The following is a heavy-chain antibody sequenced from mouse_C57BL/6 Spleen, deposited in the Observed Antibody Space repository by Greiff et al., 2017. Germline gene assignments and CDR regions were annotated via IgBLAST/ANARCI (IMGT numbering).Heavy chain of an antibody. CDR1: EYEFPSHD. CDR3: ARHQGYGNYAAWFAY. J-gene: IGHJ3*01. CDR2: INSDGGST. D-gene: IGHD2-10*02. V-gene: IGHV5-2*01. Sequence: EVKVVESGGGLVQPGESLKLSCESNEYEFPSHDMSWVRKTPEKRLELVAAINSDGGSTYYPDTMERRFIISRDNTKKTLYLQMSSLRSEDTALYYCARHQGYGNYAAWFAYWGQGTLVTVSA.